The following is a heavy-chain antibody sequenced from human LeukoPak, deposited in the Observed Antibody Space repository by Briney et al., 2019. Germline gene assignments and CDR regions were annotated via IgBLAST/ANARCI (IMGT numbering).Heavy chain of an antibody. CDR2: IYPGDSDT. J-gene: IGHJ3*02. Sequence: GESLKISCKGSGYSFTSYWIGWVRQMPGKGLEWMGIIYPGDSDTRYSPSFQGQVTISADKSISTAYLQWSSLKASDTAMYYCARHQTAYCGGDCPEDAFDIWGQGTMVTVSS. CDR1: GYSFTSYW. V-gene: IGHV5-51*01. CDR3: ARHQTAYCGGDCPEDAFDI. D-gene: IGHD2-21*02.